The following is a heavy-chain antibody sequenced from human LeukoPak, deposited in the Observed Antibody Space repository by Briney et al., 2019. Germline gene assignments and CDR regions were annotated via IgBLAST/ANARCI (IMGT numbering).Heavy chain of an antibody. Sequence: PSQTLSLTCTVSGGSISSDNYYGNWIRQPAGKGLEWMGRIYTSGSTNYNPSLKTRVTISIDTSKNQFSLKLTSVTAADTAVYYCLLRRDGYTHFDYWGQGTQVTVPS. D-gene: IGHD5-24*01. CDR2: IYTSGST. V-gene: IGHV4-61*02. J-gene: IGHJ4*02. CDR1: GGSISSDNYY. CDR3: LLRRDGYTHFDY.